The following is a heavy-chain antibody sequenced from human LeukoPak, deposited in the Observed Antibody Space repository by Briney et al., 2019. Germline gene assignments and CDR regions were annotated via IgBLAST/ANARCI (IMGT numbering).Heavy chain of an antibody. D-gene: IGHD4-17*01. CDR1: GFTFSSYG. J-gene: IGHJ4*02. CDR3: AKALDTVYFDY. Sequence: GGSLRLSCAASGFTFSSYGMYWVRQAPGKGLEWVAFIRYDGSNKYYADSVKGRFTVSRDNSKNTLYLQMKSLRAEDTAVYYCAKALDTVYFDYWGQGTLVTVSS. CDR2: IRYDGSNK. V-gene: IGHV3-30*02.